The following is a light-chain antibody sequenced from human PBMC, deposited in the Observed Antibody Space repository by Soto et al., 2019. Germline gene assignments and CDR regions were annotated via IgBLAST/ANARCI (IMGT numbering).Light chain of an antibody. CDR1: QSRGSN. V-gene: IGKV3-11*01. CDR3: HQRQSWPRT. Sequence: EVVLTQSPGTLSLSRGERATLSCKTSQSRGSNLAWYQQKPGQAPRLLIYGASTRAAGIPARFSASGTGTDFTLTISDVQPEDFAVYYCHQRQSWPRTFGQGTKVDI. J-gene: IGKJ1*01. CDR2: GAS.